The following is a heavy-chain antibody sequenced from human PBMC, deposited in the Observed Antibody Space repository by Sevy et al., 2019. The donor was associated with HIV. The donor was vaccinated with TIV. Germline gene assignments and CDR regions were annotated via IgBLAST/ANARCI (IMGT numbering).Heavy chain of an antibody. Sequence: GGSLRLSCAASGFTFPTYWMNWVRQAPGKGLEWLGNIKQDGSDVNYVDSVKGRFTISRDNAKNSVYLEMNNLRAEDTGIYYCARGMSDYGDLFFDYWGQGTLVTVSS. CDR2: IKQDGSDV. D-gene: IGHD4-17*01. CDR1: GFTFPTYW. J-gene: IGHJ4*02. V-gene: IGHV3-7*01. CDR3: ARGMSDYGDLFFDY.